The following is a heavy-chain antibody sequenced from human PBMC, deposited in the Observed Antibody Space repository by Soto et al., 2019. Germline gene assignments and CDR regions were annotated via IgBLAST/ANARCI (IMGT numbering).Heavy chain of an antibody. Sequence: QVQLVQSGAEVKKPGSSVKVSCKASGATLSSYTISWVRQAPGQGLEWMGRIIPILGIANYAQKFQGRVTITADKSTSTAYMELSSLRSEDTAVYYCAVDIVATNSDYWGQGTLVTVSS. V-gene: IGHV1-69*02. J-gene: IGHJ4*02. CDR2: IIPILGIA. CDR1: GATLSSYT. CDR3: AVDIVATNSDY. D-gene: IGHD5-12*01.